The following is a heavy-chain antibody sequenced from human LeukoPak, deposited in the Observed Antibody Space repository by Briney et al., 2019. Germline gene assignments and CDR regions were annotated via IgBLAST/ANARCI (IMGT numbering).Heavy chain of an antibody. CDR2: INSDGSST. Sequence: PGGSLRLSCAASGFTFSSYAMSWVRQAPGKGLVWVSRINSDGSSTSYADSVKGRFTISRDNAKNTLYLQMNSLRAEDTAVYYCVRGTYYYDSSGSGLLSAFDIWGQGTMVTVSS. D-gene: IGHD3-22*01. J-gene: IGHJ3*02. CDR3: VRGTYYYDSSGSGLLSAFDI. V-gene: IGHV3-74*01. CDR1: GFTFSSYA.